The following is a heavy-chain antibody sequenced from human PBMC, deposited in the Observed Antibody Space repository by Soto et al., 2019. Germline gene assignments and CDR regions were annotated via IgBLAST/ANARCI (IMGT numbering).Heavy chain of an antibody. CDR1: GGTINSGDYF. CDR3: ARVKATLYRHYYFDI. J-gene: IGHJ4*02. D-gene: IGHD5-12*01. Sequence: SETLSLTCSVSGGTINSGDYFWSWIRQPPGKGLEWSGSIFYTGSTYYSPSLPSRASMSMDTSKNLFSLRRRSLGAADTAVYFWARVKATLYRHYYFDIWGQGTPVTVSS. V-gene: IGHV4-30-4*01. CDR2: IFYTGST.